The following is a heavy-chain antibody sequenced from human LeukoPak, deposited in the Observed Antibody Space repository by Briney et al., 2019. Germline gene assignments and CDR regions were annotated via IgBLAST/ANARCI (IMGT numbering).Heavy chain of an antibody. CDR1: GYTFTGYY. CDR3: ARVQYYYDSSGYYLGSVLDY. D-gene: IGHD3-22*01. CDR2: INPNSGGT. Sequence: ASVKVSCKASGYTFTGYYMHWVRQAPGQGLEWMGRINPNSGGTNYAQKFQGRVTMTRDTSISTAYMELSRLRSDDTAVYYCARVQYYYDSSGYYLGSVLDYWGQGTLVTVSS. J-gene: IGHJ4*02. V-gene: IGHV1-2*06.